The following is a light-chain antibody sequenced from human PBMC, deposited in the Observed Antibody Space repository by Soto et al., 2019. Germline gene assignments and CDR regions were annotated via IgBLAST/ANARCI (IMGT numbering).Light chain of an antibody. Sequence: EIVLTQSPDTLSLSPGERATLSCRASQSVSSDYLVWYQQKPGQAPRLPIYGASRRATGIPDRFSGSGSGTDFILTISRLEPEDFAVYYCQHYDNTPPSVTFGPGTKVDIK. CDR2: GAS. CDR1: QSVSSDY. CDR3: QHYDNTPPSVT. J-gene: IGKJ3*01. V-gene: IGKV3-20*01.